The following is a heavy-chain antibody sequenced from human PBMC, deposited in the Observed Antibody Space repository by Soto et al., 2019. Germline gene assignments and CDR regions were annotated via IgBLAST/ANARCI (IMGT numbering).Heavy chain of an antibody. CDR2: ISYDGSNK. Sequence: QVLLVESGGGVVQPGRSLRLSCAASGFTFSSYAMNWVRQTPGKGLEWVALISYDGSNKYYADSVKGRFTISRDNPKNTLYLQMNSLRAEDTAVYYCAITWRGIAAATYYFDYWGQGTLVTVSS. CDR1: GFTFSSYA. V-gene: IGHV3-30*03. CDR3: AITWRGIAAATYYFDY. J-gene: IGHJ4*02. D-gene: IGHD6-13*01.